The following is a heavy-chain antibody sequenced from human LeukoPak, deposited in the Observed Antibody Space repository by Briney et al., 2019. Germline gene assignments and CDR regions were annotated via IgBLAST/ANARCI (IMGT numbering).Heavy chain of an antibody. D-gene: IGHD5-12*01. CDR1: GGSISSSSYY. CDR3: GGIYGFGYNRYFDC. J-gene: IGHJ4*02. Sequence: SETLSLTCTVSGGSISSSSYYWGWIRQPPGKGLEWIGSIYYSGSTYYNPSLKSRVTISVDTSKNQFSLKLSSVTAADTAVYYCGGIYGFGYNRYFDCWGRGTLVTVSS. V-gene: IGHV4-39*07. CDR2: IYYSGST.